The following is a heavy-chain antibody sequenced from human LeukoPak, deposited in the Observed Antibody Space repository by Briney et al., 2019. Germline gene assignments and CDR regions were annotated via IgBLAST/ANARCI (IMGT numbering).Heavy chain of an antibody. Sequence: SETLSLTCSVSGGSIRNHHRTWIRQSPGKGLEWIGHVFFTEGANYSPSLRGRITISADRSKNQIYLKLGSVTAADTAVYYCARELYHFDRWGQGALVTVSS. V-gene: IGHV4-59*11. D-gene: IGHD2-8*01. CDR2: VFFTEGA. J-gene: IGHJ4*02. CDR3: ARELYHFDR. CDR1: GGSIRNHH.